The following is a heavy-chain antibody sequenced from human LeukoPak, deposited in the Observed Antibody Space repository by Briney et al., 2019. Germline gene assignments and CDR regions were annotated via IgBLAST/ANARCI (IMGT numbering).Heavy chain of an antibody. CDR3: AKIVATTGLVY. CDR1: GFIFRGYA. CDR2: ISGSGGST. Sequence: SGGSLRLSCAASGFIFRGYAMSWVRQAPGKGLEWVSTISGSGGSTYYADSVQGRFTISRDTSKNTLYLQMNSLRAEDTAIYFCAKIVATTGLVYWGQGTLVTVSS. D-gene: IGHD4-11*01. V-gene: IGHV3-23*01. J-gene: IGHJ4*02.